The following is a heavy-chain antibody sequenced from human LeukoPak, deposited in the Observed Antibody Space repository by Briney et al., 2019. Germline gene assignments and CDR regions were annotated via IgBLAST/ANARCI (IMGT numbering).Heavy chain of an antibody. D-gene: IGHD3-10*01. CDR3: AREAVLRANSFSDY. CDR1: GFTFSDYF. J-gene: IGHJ4*02. Sequence: PGGSLRLSCAASGFTFSDYFMSWIPQAPGKGLEWVSYISSSGSTIYYADSVKGRFTISRDNAKNSLYLQMNSLRAEDTAVYYCAREAVLRANSFSDYWGQGTLVTVSS. CDR2: ISSSGSTI. V-gene: IGHV3-11*01.